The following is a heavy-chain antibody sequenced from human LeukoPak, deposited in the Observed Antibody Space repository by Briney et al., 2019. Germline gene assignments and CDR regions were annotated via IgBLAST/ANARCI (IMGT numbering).Heavy chain of an antibody. CDR2: ISSSSSYI. CDR1: GFTFSSYT. J-gene: IGHJ3*02. D-gene: IGHD3-16*01. V-gene: IGHV3-21*01. CDR3: ARGEGGAAFDI. Sequence: GGSLRLSCAASGFTFSSYTMNWVRQAPGKGLEWVSSISSSSSYIYYADSVKGRFTISRDNAKNSLYLQMNSLRAEDTAVYYCARGEGGAAFDIWGQGTVVTVSS.